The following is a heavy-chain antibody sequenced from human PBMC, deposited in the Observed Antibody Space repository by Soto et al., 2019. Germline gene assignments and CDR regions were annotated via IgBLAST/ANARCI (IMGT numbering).Heavy chain of an antibody. Sequence: EVQLVESGGGLVQPGGSLRLSCAASGFTFSSYSMNWVRQAPGKGLEWVSYISSSSSTIYYADSVKGRFTISSDNAKNSLYLQMNSLRAEDTAVYYCARDYVGAYCSSTSCYSDYYYGMDVWGQGTTVTVSS. V-gene: IGHV3-48*01. CDR2: ISSSSSTI. CDR1: GFTFSSYS. J-gene: IGHJ6*02. D-gene: IGHD2-2*01. CDR3: ARDYVGAYCSSTSCYSDYYYGMDV.